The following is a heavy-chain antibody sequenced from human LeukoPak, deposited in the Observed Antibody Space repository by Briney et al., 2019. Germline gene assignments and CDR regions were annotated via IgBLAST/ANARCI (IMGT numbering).Heavy chain of an antibody. V-gene: IGHV3-53*01. D-gene: IGHD1-26*01. CDR3: ARGVEWERLLFPFDY. J-gene: IGHJ4*02. CDR2: IYSGGST. Sequence: GGSLRLSCAASGFTVSSNYMSWVRQAPGKGLEWVSVIYSGGSTYYADSVKGRFTISRDNSKNTLYLQMNSLRAEDTAVYYCARGVEWERLLFPFDYWGLGTLVTVSS. CDR1: GFTVSSNY.